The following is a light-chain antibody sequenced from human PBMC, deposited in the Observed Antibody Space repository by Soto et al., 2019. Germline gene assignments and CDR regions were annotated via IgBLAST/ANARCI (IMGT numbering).Light chain of an antibody. J-gene: IGKJ1*01. Sequence: DIQMTPSPSSLSASVGDRVTITCRASQNIRSYLNWYQQKPGKAPQLLIYATSSLQTGVPSRFSASGSGSDFSLVISDLQPADSATYYCQQGYSSRWTSGRGTKVEI. CDR1: QNIRSY. V-gene: IGKV1-39*01. CDR2: ATS. CDR3: QQGYSSRWT.